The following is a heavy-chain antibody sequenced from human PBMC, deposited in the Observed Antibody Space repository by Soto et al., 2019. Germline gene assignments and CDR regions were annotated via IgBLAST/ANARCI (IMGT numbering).Heavy chain of an antibody. CDR2: INHSGST. CDR3: ARGGMVRGHYYYYGMDV. J-gene: IGHJ6*02. V-gene: IGHV4-34*01. D-gene: IGHD3-10*01. Sequence: SETLSLTCAVYGGSFSGYYWSWIRQPPGEGLEWIGEINHSGSTNYNPSLKSRVTISVDTSKNQFSLKLSSVTAADTAVYYCARGGMVRGHYYYYGMDVWGQGTTVTVSS. CDR1: GGSFSGYY.